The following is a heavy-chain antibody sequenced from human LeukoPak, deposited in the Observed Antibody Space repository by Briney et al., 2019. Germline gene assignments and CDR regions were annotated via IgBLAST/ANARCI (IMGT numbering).Heavy chain of an antibody. Sequence: GESLKISCQGLGSSFSSYWNAWVRQRPGKGLEWMGIIYPGGSETRYDPSFQGQVTISADSSTSTAYLQWSSLRASDTAMYYCARASRDGYNQNFDHWGQGTLVTVSS. J-gene: IGHJ4*02. V-gene: IGHV5-51*01. CDR3: ARASRDGYNQNFDH. CDR1: GSSFSSYW. CDR2: IYPGGSET. D-gene: IGHD5-24*01.